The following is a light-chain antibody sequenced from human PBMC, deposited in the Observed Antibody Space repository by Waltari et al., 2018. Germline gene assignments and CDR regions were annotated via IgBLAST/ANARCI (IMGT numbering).Light chain of an antibody. Sequence: QSALTQPASVSGSPGQSITISCTGTNTDFGGYSYVSWYQQHPGKAPKVVIYDVSKRPAGVADRFSGSKSGNTASLTSSGLQAEDEADYYCSSYTSNSLYVFGTGTEVTVL. CDR1: NTDFGGYSY. CDR2: DVS. J-gene: IGLJ1*01. CDR3: SSYTSNSLYV. V-gene: IGLV2-14*01.